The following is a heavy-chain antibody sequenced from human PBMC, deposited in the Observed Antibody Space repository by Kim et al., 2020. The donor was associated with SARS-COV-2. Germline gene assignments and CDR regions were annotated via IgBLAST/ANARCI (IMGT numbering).Heavy chain of an antibody. CDR2: MNPNSGNT. D-gene: IGHD6-19*01. V-gene: IGHV1-8*01. J-gene: IGHJ1*01. CDR1: GYTFTSYD. Sequence: ASVKVSCKASGYTFTSYDINWVRQATGQGLEWMGWMNPNSGNTGYAQKFQGRVTMTRNTSISTAYMELSSLRSEDTAVYYCARGHGGSSGWYLAEYFQHWGQGTLVTVSS. CDR3: ARGHGGSSGWYLAEYFQH.